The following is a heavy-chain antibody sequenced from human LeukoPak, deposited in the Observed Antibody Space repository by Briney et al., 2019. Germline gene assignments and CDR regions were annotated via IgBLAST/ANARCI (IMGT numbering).Heavy chain of an antibody. CDR3: AKDDSSGYYPPGFDY. V-gene: IGHV3-7*01. J-gene: IGHJ4*02. CDR2: IKQDGSEK. Sequence: PGGSLRLSCAASGFTFSSYWMSWVRQAPGKGLEWVANIKQDGSEKYYVDSVKGRFTISRDNAKNSLYLQMNSLRAEDTAVYYCAKDDSSGYYPPGFDYWGQGTLVTVSS. D-gene: IGHD3-22*01. CDR1: GFTFSSYW.